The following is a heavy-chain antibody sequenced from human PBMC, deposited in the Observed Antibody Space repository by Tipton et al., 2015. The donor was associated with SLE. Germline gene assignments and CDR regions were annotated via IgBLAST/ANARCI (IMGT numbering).Heavy chain of an antibody. Sequence: LRLSCTVSGGSISSYYWSWIRQPAGKGLEWIGSIYYSGSTYYNPSLKSRVTISVDTSKNQFSLKLSSVTAADTAVYYCARLEYSSSAANYWGQGTLVTVSS. V-gene: IGHV4-4*07. D-gene: IGHD6-6*01. CDR1: GGSISSYY. CDR2: IYYSGST. CDR3: ARLEYSSSAANY. J-gene: IGHJ4*02.